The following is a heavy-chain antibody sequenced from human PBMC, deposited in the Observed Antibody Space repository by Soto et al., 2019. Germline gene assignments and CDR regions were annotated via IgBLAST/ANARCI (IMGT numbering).Heavy chain of an antibody. D-gene: IGHD5-18*01. CDR2: IIPIFGTA. CDR3: ASGDTAMATVYYYGMDV. CDR1: GGTFHSYA. Sequence: QVQLVQSGAEVKKPGSSVKVSCKASGGTFHSYAVSWVRQAPGQGLEWMGGIIPIFGTANYAQTFQGRVTITGDGSPRTAYIELSSLRSEDTAVYYCASGDTAMATVYYYGMDVWGQGTAVTVSS. J-gene: IGHJ6*02. V-gene: IGHV1-69*12.